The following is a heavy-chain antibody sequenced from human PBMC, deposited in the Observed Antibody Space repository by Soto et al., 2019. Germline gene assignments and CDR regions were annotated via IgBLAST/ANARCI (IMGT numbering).Heavy chain of an antibody. CDR3: ARMASFGTLNRFGP. D-gene: IGHD3-16*01. J-gene: IGHJ5*02. CDR2: MNPGSGKT. Sequence: ASVKVSCKASGYTFINYDISWVRQATGQGLEWMGWMNPGSGKTGYANKFQGRVTMTRDASTSTAHLELSSLTSEDTAVYYCARMASFGTLNRFGPGGQATLVTFSS. V-gene: IGHV1-8*02. CDR1: GYTFINYD.